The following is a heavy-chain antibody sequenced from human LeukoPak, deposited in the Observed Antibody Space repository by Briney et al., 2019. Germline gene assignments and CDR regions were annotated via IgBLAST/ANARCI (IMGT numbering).Heavy chain of an antibody. CDR3: ARASDILTGYYYYFDY. Sequence: SETLSLTCTVSGGSISSYHWSWIRQPPGKGLEWIGYIYYSGSTNYNPSLKSRVTISVDTSKNQFSLKLSSVTAADTAVYYCARASDILTGYYYYFDYWGQGTLVTVSS. CDR2: IYYSGST. V-gene: IGHV4-59*01. CDR1: GGSISSYH. D-gene: IGHD3-9*01. J-gene: IGHJ4*02.